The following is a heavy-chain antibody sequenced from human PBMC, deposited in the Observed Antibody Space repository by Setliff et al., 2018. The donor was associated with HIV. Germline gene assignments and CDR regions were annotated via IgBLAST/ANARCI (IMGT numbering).Heavy chain of an antibody. J-gene: IGHJ4*02. Sequence: GGSLRLSCAASGFTFSSYSMNWVRQAPGKGLEWVAVIWYDGSNKYYADSVKGRFTISRDNSKNTLSLQMNSLRAEDTAVYYCAKDRGAYDYFDYWGQGTLVTVSS. CDR3: AKDRGAYDYFDY. V-gene: IGHV3-33*06. CDR1: GFTFSSYS. CDR2: IWYDGSNK. D-gene: IGHD3-22*01.